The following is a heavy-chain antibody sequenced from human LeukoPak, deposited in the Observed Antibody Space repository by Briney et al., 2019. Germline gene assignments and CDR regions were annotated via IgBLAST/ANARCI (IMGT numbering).Heavy chain of an antibody. CDR3: ASPAGYYDSSGYAP. CDR2: IIPILGIA. D-gene: IGHD3-22*01. V-gene: IGHV1-69*04. J-gene: IGHJ5*02. Sequence: SVKVSCKASGGTFSSYAISWVRQAPGQGLEWMGRIIPILGIANYAQKFQGRVTITADKSTSTAYMELSSLRSEDTAVYYCASPAGYYDSSGYAPWGQGTLVTVSS. CDR1: GGTFSSYA.